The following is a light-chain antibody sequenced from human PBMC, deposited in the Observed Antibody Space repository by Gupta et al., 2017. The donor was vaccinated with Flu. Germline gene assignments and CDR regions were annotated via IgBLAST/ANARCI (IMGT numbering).Light chain of an antibody. CDR2: AAS. Sequence: DIQMTQSPSSLSASVGDRVTITCRASQSISSYLNWYQQKPGKAPKLLIYAASSLQSGVPSRFSGSGSGTDFTLTTSSLQPEDFATYYCQQSYSTKWTFGQRTKVEIK. J-gene: IGKJ1*01. V-gene: IGKV1-39*01. CDR3: QQSYSTKWT. CDR1: QSISSY.